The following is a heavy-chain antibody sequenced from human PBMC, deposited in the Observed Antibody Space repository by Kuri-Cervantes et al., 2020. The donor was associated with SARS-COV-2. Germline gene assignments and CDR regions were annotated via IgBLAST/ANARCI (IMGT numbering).Heavy chain of an antibody. V-gene: IGHV3-7*01. J-gene: IGHJ3*02. Sequence: GESLKISCAASGFTFDDYAMHWVRQAPGKGLEWVANIKQDGSEKYYVDSVKGRFTISRDNAKNSLYLQMNSLRAEDSAVYYCARDSNNYDSSGYLSPHAGYAFDIWGQGTLVTVAS. D-gene: IGHD3-22*01. CDR3: ARDSNNYDSSGYLSPHAGYAFDI. CDR1: GFTFDDYA. CDR2: IKQDGSEK.